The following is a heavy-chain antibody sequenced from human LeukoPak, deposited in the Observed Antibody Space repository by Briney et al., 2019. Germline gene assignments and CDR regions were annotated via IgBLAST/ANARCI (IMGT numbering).Heavy chain of an antibody. V-gene: IGHV4-39*07. Sequence: SETLSLTCTVPGGSVSRSPYYWGWIRQPPGKGLEWIGSIYYSGSTYYNPSLKSRVTISVDTSKNQFSLKLSSVTAADTAVYYCARVGYSYGLDAFDIWGQGTMVTVSS. D-gene: IGHD5-18*01. J-gene: IGHJ3*02. CDR3: ARVGYSYGLDAFDI. CDR2: IYYSGST. CDR1: GGSVSRSPYY.